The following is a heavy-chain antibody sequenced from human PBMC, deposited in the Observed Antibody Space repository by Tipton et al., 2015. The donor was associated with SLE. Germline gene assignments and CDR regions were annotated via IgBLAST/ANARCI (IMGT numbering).Heavy chain of an antibody. CDR2: INPSAGST. CDR3: ARGGSSSSYFDY. CDR1: GYTFTSYY. Sequence: QSGAEVKKPGASVKVSCKASGYTFTSYYMHWVRQAPGQGLEWMGVINPSAGSTSYAQKFQGRVIMTRDTSTRTAYMELSSLRSEDTAVYYCARGGSSSSYFDYWGQGPLVTVSS. D-gene: IGHD6-13*01. V-gene: IGHV1-46*01. J-gene: IGHJ4*02.